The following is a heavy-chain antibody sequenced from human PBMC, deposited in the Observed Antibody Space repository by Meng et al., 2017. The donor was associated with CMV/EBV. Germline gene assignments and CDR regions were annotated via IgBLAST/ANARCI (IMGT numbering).Heavy chain of an antibody. D-gene: IGHD2-2*01. CDR3: ARGGPGIVVVPAASDC. J-gene: IGHJ4*02. CDR2: ISSSGSTI. Sequence: GESLKISCAASGFTFSSYEMNWVRQAPGKGLEWVSYISSSGSTIYYADSVKGRFTISRDNAKNSLYLQMNSLRAEDTAVYYCARGGPGIVVVPAASDCWGQGTLVTVSS. CDR1: GFTFSSYE. V-gene: IGHV3-48*03.